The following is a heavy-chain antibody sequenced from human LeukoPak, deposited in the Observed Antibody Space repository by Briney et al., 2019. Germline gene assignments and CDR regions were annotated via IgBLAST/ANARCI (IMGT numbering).Heavy chain of an antibody. V-gene: IGHV3-23*01. Sequence: GGSLRLSCAASGFIFSDYAMNWVRQAPGKGLEWVSSITASSGNTFYADSVKGRFTISRENSKNTLYLQMNSLRPEDMAIYYCANRYCSGGSCYFDNWGQGTLVTVSS. CDR3: ANRYCSGGSCYFDN. CDR2: ITASSGNT. D-gene: IGHD2-15*01. J-gene: IGHJ4*02. CDR1: GFIFSDYA.